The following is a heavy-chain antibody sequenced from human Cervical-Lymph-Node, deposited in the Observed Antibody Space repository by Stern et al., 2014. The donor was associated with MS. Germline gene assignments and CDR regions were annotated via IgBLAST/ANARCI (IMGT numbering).Heavy chain of an antibody. D-gene: IGHD4-17*01. J-gene: IGHJ1*01. CDR3: ANPLPYAN. Sequence: VQLVQSGAEVKKPGASVKVSCKASGDSFASYPIHWLRQAPGQGPVWMGIVNPNDGRTTYAQKFKGRVTMTRDTSTRTVYMELSSLRPEDTAMYFCANPLPYANWGQGTRVTVSS. CDR2: VNPNDGRT. V-gene: IGHV1-46*03. CDR1: GDSFASYP.